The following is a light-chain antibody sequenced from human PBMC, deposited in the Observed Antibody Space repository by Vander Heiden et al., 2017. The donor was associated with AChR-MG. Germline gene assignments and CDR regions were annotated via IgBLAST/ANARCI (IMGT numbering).Light chain of an antibody. J-gene: IGKJ1*01. CDR1: QSINSW. CDR3: QQYNSYPWT. CDR2: KAS. V-gene: IGKV1-5*03. Sequence: DIQMTQSPSSLSASVGDRVTITCRASQSINSWLVWYQQKPGKAPKLLIYKASSLESGVPSKFSGSGSGTEFTLTISGLQPDDFATYYCQQYNSYPWTFGQGTKVEIK.